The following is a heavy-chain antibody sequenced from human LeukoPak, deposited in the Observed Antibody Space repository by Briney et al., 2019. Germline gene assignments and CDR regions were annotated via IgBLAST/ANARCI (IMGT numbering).Heavy chain of an antibody. D-gene: IGHD1-26*01. Sequence: GASVKVSCKASGYTFTGYYMHWVRQAPGQGLEWMGWINPNSGGTNYAQKFQGRVTMTRDTSISTAYTELSRLRSDDTAVYYCAREARGGASLRAFDIWGQGTMVTVSS. J-gene: IGHJ3*02. V-gene: IGHV1-2*02. CDR2: INPNSGGT. CDR1: GYTFTGYY. CDR3: AREARGGASLRAFDI.